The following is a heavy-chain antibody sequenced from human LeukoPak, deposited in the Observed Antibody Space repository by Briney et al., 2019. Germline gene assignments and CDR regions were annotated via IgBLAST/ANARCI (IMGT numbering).Heavy chain of an antibody. Sequence: PSETLSLTCTVSGGSISSYYWSWIRQPPGKGLEWIGYIYYSGSTNYNPSLKSRVTISVDTSKNQFSLKPSSVTAADTAVYYCAREDIVVVGGYYYYGMDVWGQGTTVTVSS. CDR3: AREDIVVVGGYYYYGMDV. CDR2: IYYSGST. V-gene: IGHV4-59*01. CDR1: GGSISSYY. D-gene: IGHD2-2*01. J-gene: IGHJ6*02.